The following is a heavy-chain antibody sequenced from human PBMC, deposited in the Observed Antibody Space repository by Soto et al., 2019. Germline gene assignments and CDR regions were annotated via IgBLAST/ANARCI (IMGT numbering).Heavy chain of an antibody. CDR3: ARRKAAPPLGWFDP. CDR1: GGNISSSSCY. J-gene: IGHJ5*02. D-gene: IGHD6-13*01. Sequence: PSVTKSLTWTVAGGNISSSSCYWGWIRQPPWKGLEWSGSLYYSGSTYYNPSLQSRVTISVDTSKNQFSLKLSSVTAPDTAVYYCARRKAAPPLGWFDPWRQGTLVTVSS. V-gene: IGHV4-39*01. CDR2: LYYSGST.